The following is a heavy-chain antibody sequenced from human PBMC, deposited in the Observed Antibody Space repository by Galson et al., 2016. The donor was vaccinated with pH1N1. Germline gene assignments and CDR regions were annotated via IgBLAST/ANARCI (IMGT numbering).Heavy chain of an antibody. CDR2: IYNSGGST. V-gene: IGHV4-59*11. Sequence: LSLTCAVPGASISSQYWSWIRQLQGTGLEWMGNIYNSGGSTTYHPPLRSPVTISMETSTNEFSLHLTSVTAADTAIYYCVRQYRESLGDAFDFWGQGTMVSVSS. CDR3: VRQYRESLGDAFDF. D-gene: IGHD2/OR15-2a*01. J-gene: IGHJ3*01. CDR1: GASISSQY.